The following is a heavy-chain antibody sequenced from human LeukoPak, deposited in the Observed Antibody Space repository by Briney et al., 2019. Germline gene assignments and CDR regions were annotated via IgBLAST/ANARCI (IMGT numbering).Heavy chain of an antibody. V-gene: IGHV4-34*01. Sequence: SETLSLTCAVYGGSFSGYYWSWIRQPPGKGLEWIGEINHSGSTNYNPSLKSRVSMSVDTSKKQFSLKLSSVTAADTAVYYCARLSSSWYQDWYFDLWGRGTLVTVSS. D-gene: IGHD6-13*01. CDR2: INHSGST. CDR1: GGSFSGYY. CDR3: ARLSSSWYQDWYFDL. J-gene: IGHJ2*01.